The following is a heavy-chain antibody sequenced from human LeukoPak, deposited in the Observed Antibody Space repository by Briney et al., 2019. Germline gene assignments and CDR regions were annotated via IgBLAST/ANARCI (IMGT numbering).Heavy chain of an antibody. J-gene: IGHJ4*02. D-gene: IGHD6-19*01. CDR1: GGSFSGYY. CDR3: ARDKQWLAH. CDR2: INHSGST. Sequence: SETLSLTCAVYGGSFSGYYWSWIRQPPGKGLEWIGEINHSGSTNYNPSLKSRVTISVDTSKNQFSLKLSSVTAADTAVSYCARDKQWLAHWGQGTLVTVSS. V-gene: IGHV4-34*01.